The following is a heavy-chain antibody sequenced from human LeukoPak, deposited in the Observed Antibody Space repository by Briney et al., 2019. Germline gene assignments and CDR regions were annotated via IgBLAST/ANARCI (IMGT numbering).Heavy chain of an antibody. CDR1: GGIFTSYA. J-gene: IGHJ3*02. Sequence: SVKVSCKAPGGIFTSYAVSWVRQTPGQGLEWMGGIIPFFGTTNYAQRFQGRVTITADKSTSTAYMELSGLRSEDTAVYYCAEGGPEYSSSSGDAFDIWGQGTMVTVSS. D-gene: IGHD6-13*01. V-gene: IGHV1-69*06. CDR3: AEGGPEYSSSSGDAFDI. CDR2: IIPFFGTT.